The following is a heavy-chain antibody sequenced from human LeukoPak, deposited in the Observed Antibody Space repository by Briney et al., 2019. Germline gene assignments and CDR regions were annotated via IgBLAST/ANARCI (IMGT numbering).Heavy chain of an antibody. CDR2: ISTYNGYT. V-gene: IGHV1-18*01. CDR3: ATKPYCSSTSCYAPSEFYAFDI. CDR1: GYTFTNYG. J-gene: IGHJ3*02. Sequence: ASVKVSCKASGYTFTNYGFIWVRQAPGQGLEWMGWISTYNGYTNYAQNLQGRVTMTTDTSTSTGYMELRSLRSEDTAVYYCATKPYCSSTSCYAPSEFYAFDIWGQGTMVTVSS. D-gene: IGHD2-2*01.